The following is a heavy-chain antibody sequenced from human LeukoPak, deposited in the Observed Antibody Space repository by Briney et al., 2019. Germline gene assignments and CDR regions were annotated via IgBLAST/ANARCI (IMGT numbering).Heavy chain of an antibody. D-gene: IGHD1-26*01. V-gene: IGHV4-30-2*01. Sequence: SETLSLTCTVSGGSIYGGGYYWSWIRQPPGKGLEWIGYIYHSGTTYYNPSLKSRVTISIDRFKNQFSLKLSSVTAADTAVYYCARARDTTSGSNWFDPWGQGTLVTVSS. J-gene: IGHJ5*02. CDR1: GGSIYGGGYY. CDR2: IYHSGTT. CDR3: ARARDTTSGSNWFDP.